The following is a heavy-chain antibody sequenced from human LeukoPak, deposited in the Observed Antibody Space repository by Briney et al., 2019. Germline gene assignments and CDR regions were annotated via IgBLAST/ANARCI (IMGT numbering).Heavy chain of an antibody. D-gene: IGHD6-13*01. J-gene: IGHJ3*02. Sequence: AASVKVSCKTSGYTFTNYGISWVRQAPGLGLELMGWISAYNGNTNYAQKVQGRVTMTTDTSTSTAYMELRSLRFDDTAVYYCARDQSVRLLQTSSTYFKHVFAIWGQGSMVTVSS. V-gene: IGHV1-18*01. CDR1: GYTFTNYG. CDR3: ARDQSVRLLQTSSTYFKHVFAI. CDR2: ISAYNGNT.